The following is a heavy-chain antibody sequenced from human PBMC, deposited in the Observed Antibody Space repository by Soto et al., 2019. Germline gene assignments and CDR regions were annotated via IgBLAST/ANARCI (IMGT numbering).Heavy chain of an antibody. CDR2: INPETGGT. D-gene: IGHD2-2*01. CDR1: GYTFTGYY. V-gene: IGHV1-2*02. J-gene: IGHJ6*02. Sequence: ASVKVSCKASGYTFTGYYVHWVREAPGQGLEWMGWINPETGGTSYAQKFQGRVTLSRDTSTNTAYLELSGLRFDDAAVYFCARGRYQVISDGMDVWGQGTTVTVSS. CDR3: ARGRYQVISDGMDV.